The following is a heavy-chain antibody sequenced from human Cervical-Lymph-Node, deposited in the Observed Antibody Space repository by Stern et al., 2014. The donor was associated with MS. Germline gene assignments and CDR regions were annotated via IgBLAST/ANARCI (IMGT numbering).Heavy chain of an antibody. CDR1: GFTFSDYN. V-gene: IGHV3-48*01. CDR2: INSGGTTT. CDR3: ARNSYGLRDAFDI. Sequence: VHLVESGGGLVQPGGSLRLSCAASGFTFSDYNLNWVRQAPGKGLEWISYINSGGTTTYYADSVKGRFTISRDNAKNSLYLQMNSLRAEDTAVYYCARNSYGLRDAFDIWGQGTMVTVSS. J-gene: IGHJ3*02. D-gene: IGHD5-18*01.